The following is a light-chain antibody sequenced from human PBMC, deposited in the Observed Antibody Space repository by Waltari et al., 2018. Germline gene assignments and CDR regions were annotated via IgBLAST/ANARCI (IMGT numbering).Light chain of an antibody. Sequence: QSALTQPASVSGSPGQSITISCSGTDSDVGAYDFVSWYQQHPGKAPHLIIYEVNNWPSGISNRFAASKSGNTASLTSSGLQAEDEADYYCSSYTTSSAPGVFGTGTRVTVL. CDR2: EVN. CDR3: SSYTTSSAPGV. V-gene: IGLV2-14*01. J-gene: IGLJ1*01. CDR1: DSDVGAYDF.